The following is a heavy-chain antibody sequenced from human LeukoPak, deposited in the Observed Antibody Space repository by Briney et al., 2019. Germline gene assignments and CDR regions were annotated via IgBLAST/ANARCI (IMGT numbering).Heavy chain of an antibody. CDR1: GYTFTSYA. D-gene: IGHD3-10*01. CDR2: INTNTGNP. Sequence: ASVKVSCKASGYTFTSYAMNWVRQAPGQGLEWMGWINTNTGNPTYAQGFTGRFVFSLDTSVSTAYLQISSLKAEDTAVYYCARTSLQLVWFGELPPGGYYGMDVWGQGTTVTVSS. V-gene: IGHV7-4-1*02. CDR3: ARTSLQLVWFGELPPGGYYGMDV. J-gene: IGHJ6*02.